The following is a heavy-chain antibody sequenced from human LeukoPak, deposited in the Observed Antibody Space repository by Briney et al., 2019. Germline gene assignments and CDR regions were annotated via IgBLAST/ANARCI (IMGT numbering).Heavy chain of an antibody. V-gene: IGHV1-69*05. CDR2: IIPIFGTA. CDR3: ARDTNYYFDY. J-gene: IGHJ4*02. CDR1: GGTFISYA. Sequence: ASVKVSCKASGGTFISYAISWVRQAPGQGVEWMGRIIPIFGTANYAQKFQGRVTITTDESTSTAYMELSSLRSEDTAVYYCARDTNYYFDYWGQGTLVTVSS.